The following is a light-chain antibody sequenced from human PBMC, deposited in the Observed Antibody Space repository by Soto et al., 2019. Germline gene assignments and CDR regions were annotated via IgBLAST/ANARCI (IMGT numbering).Light chain of an antibody. CDR3: CSSAGSYSYV. CDR1: SSDVGGYNY. J-gene: IGLJ1*01. CDR2: DVS. V-gene: IGLV2-11*01. Sequence: QSALTQPRSVSGSPGQSVTISCTGTSSDVGGYNYVSWYQQHPGKAPKLMIYDVSKRPSGVPDRFAGSKSGNTAALTLSGLQAEDEADDYCCSSAGSYSYVFGTGTKVTVL.